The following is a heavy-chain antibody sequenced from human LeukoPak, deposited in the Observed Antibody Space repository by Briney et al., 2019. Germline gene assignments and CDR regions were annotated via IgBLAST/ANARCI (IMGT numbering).Heavy chain of an antibody. CDR3: ARDYVSGAAAGPFDY. J-gene: IGHJ4*02. Sequence: EASVKVSCKASGYTFTGYYMHWVRQAPGQGLECMGCINPNSGGTNYAQKFQGRVTMTRDTSISTAYMELSRLRSDDTAVYYCARDYVSGAAAGPFDYWGQGTLVTVSS. CDR2: INPNSGGT. CDR1: GYTFTGYY. V-gene: IGHV1-2*02. D-gene: IGHD6-13*01.